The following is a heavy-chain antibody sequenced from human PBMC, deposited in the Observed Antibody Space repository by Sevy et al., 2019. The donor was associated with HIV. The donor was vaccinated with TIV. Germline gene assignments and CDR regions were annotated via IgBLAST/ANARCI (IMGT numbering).Heavy chain of an antibody. J-gene: IGHJ4*02. V-gene: IGHV1-2*02. D-gene: IGHD6-13*01. Sequence: ASVKVSCKASGYTFTGYYMHWVRQAPGQGLEWMGWINPNSGGTSYAQKFQGRVTMTRDTSISTAYMELSRLRSDDTAVYYCARDRTGIAAAGTYYFDYWGQGTLVTVSS. CDR2: INPNSGGT. CDR3: ARDRTGIAAAGTYYFDY. CDR1: GYTFTGYY.